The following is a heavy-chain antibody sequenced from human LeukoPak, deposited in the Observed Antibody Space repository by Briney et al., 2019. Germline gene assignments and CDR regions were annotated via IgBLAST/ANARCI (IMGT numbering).Heavy chain of an antibody. J-gene: IGHJ4*02. CDR2: IIPIFGTV. CDR1: GGTFSSYA. Sequence: ASVEVSCKASGGTFSSYAISWVRQAPGQGLEWMGGIIPIFGTVNYAQKFQGRVTITADKSTSTAYMELSSLRSEDTAVYYCARATNLDTAMVTPFDYWGQGTLVTVSS. D-gene: IGHD5-18*01. CDR3: ARATNLDTAMVTPFDY. V-gene: IGHV1-69*06.